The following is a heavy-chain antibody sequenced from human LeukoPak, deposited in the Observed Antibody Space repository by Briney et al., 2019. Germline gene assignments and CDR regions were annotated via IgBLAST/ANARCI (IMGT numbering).Heavy chain of an antibody. V-gene: IGHV3-11*04. CDR3: AGTRGSSSWYCDY. CDR1: GFTFSDYY. Sequence: SGGSLRLSCAASGFTFSDYYMSWIRQAPGKGLEWVSYISSSGSTIYYADSVKGRFTISRDNAKNSLYLQMNSLRAEDTAVYYCAGTRGSSSWYCDYWGQGTLVTVSS. D-gene: IGHD6-13*01. J-gene: IGHJ4*02. CDR2: ISSSGSTI.